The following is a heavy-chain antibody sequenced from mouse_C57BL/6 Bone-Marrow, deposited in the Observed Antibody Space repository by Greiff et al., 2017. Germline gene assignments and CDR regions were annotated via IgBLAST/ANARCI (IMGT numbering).Heavy chain of an antibody. CDR2: IYPRSGNT. CDR1: GYTFTSYG. J-gene: IGHJ2*01. D-gene: IGHD2-2*01. V-gene: IGHV1-81*01. CDR3: ARSTMVAYDY. Sequence: QVQLQQSGAELARPGASVKLSCKASGYTFTSYGISWVKQRTGQGLEWIGEIYPRSGNTYYNEKFKGKATLTADKSSSTASMELRSLTSEDSAVYFCARSTMVAYDYGGQGTTLTVSS.